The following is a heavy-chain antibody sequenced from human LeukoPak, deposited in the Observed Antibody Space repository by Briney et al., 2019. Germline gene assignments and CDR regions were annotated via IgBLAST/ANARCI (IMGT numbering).Heavy chain of an antibody. D-gene: IGHD3-10*01. J-gene: IGHJ5*02. CDR2: IRSKANSYAT. Sequence: PGGSLRLSCAASGFTFSGSAMHWVRQASGKGLEWVGRIRSKANSYATAYAASVKGRFTISRDDSKNTAYLQMNSLKTEDTAVYYCTRVVWFGGYNWFDPWGQGTLVTVSS. CDR3: TRVVWFGGYNWFDP. V-gene: IGHV3-73*01. CDR1: GFTFSGSA.